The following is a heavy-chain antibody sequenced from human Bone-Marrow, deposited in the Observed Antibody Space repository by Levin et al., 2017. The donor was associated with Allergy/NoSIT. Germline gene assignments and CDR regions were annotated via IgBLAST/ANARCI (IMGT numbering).Heavy chain of an antibody. CDR1: GFTFIGYW. CDR2: IKRDGGDG. CDR3: ARNGAWSFEF. J-gene: IGHJ4*02. V-gene: IGHV3-7*02. D-gene: IGHD2-8*01. Sequence: GESLKISCASSGFTFIGYWMAWVRQAPGKGLEWVAQIKRDGGDGNYVDSVKGRFTISRYNARNTLDLQMNSLRVEDTAGYYCARNGAWSFEFWGQGTLVTVSS.